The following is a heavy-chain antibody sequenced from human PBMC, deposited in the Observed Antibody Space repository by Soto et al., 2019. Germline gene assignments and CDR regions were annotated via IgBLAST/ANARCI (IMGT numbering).Heavy chain of an antibody. CDR3: AKGYSSRSDYFDY. J-gene: IGHJ4*02. D-gene: IGHD6-13*01. V-gene: IGHV5-10-1*01. CDR2: IDPSDSYT. CDR1: GYSFTRYW. Sequence: PXESLKISGKGSGYSFTRYWISCVRQMPGKGLEWMGRIDPSDSYTNYSPSFQGHVTISADKSISTAYLQWSSLKASDNAMYYCAKGYSSRSDYFDYWGQGTPVTVSS.